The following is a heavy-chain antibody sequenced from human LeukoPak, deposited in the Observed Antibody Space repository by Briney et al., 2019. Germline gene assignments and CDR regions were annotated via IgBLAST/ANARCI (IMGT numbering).Heavy chain of an antibody. CDR2: ISSSSSYI. CDR1: GFTFSSYS. CDR3: ARLYCSSTSCPGSMDV. J-gene: IGHJ6*02. Sequence: GGSLRLSCAASGFTFSSYSMNWVRQAPGKGLEWVSSISSSSSYIYYVDSVKGRFTISRDNAKNSLYLQMNSLRAGDTAVYYCARLYCSSTSCPGSMDVWGQGTTVTVSS. D-gene: IGHD2-2*01. V-gene: IGHV3-21*01.